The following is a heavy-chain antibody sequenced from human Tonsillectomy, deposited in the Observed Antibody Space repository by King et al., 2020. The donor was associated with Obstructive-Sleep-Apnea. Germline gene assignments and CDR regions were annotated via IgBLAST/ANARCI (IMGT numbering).Heavy chain of an antibody. D-gene: IGHD1-26*01. CDR1: GFTFSSYA. J-gene: IGHJ4*02. CDR3: ARQSSGSYYYFDY. V-gene: IGHV3-64*01. Sequence: EVQLVESGGGLVQPGGSLRLSCAASGFTFSSYAMHWVRQAPGKGLEYVSAISSNGGSTYYANSVKGRFTISRDNSKNTLYLQMGSLRAEDMAVYYCARQSSGSYYYFDYWGQGTLVTVSS. CDR2: ISSNGGST.